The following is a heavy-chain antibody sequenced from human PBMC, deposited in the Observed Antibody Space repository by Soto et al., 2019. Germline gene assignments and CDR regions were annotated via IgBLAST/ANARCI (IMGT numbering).Heavy chain of an antibody. D-gene: IGHD2-2*01. CDR1: GFTFSSYG. CDR3: ARVFGPPTTRYCSSTSCYYYYYGMDV. V-gene: IGHV3-33*01. CDR2: IWYDGSNK. Sequence: GGSLRLSCAASGFTFSSYGMHWVRKAPAKGLERVAVIWYDGSNKYYADSVKGRFTISRDNSKNTLYLQMNSMRAEDTAVYYCARVFGPPTTRYCSSTSCYYYYYGMDVWGQGTTVTVSS. J-gene: IGHJ6*02.